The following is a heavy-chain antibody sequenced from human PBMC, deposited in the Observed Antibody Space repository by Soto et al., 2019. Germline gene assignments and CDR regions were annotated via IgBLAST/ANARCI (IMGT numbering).Heavy chain of an antibody. CDR1: GFTFSSYA. J-gene: IGHJ6*02. Sequence: QVQLVESGGGVVQPGRSLRLSCAASGFTFSSYAMHWVRQAPGKGLEWVAVISYDGSNKYYADSVKGRFTISRDNFKNTADLQKNSLRAEDKAVYYCGSADIAGGGVNYYYYYGMDVLGQGTTVTVSS. D-gene: IGHD6-13*01. CDR3: GSADIAGGGVNYYYYYGMDV. CDR2: ISYDGSNK. V-gene: IGHV3-30-3*01.